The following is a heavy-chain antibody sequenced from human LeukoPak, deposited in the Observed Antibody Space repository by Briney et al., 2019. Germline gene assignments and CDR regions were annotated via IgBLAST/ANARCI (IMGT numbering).Heavy chain of an antibody. CDR1: GGSFSGYY. CDR3: ARWGREAMVRARGRRAFDI. CDR2: INHSGST. V-gene: IGHV4-34*01. J-gene: IGHJ3*02. D-gene: IGHD3-10*01. Sequence: PSETLSLTCAVYGGSFSGYYWSWIRQPPGKGLEWIGEINHSGSTNYNPSLKSRVTISVDASKNQFSLKLSSVTAADTAVYYCARWGREAMVRARGRRAFDIWGQGTMVTVSS.